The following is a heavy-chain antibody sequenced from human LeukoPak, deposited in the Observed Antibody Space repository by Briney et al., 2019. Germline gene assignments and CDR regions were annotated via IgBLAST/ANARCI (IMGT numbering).Heavy chain of an antibody. CDR3: AKDPTYYYDSSGYYYEWGMDV. CDR2: IKQDGSEK. V-gene: IGHV3-7*03. D-gene: IGHD3-22*01. Sequence: GGSLRLSCAASGFTFSSYWMSWVRQTPGKGLEWVANIKQDGSEKYYVDSVKGRFTISRDNSKNTLYLQMNSLRAEDTAVYYCAKDPTYYYDSSGYYYEWGMDVWGQGTTVTVSS. J-gene: IGHJ6*02. CDR1: GFTFSSYW.